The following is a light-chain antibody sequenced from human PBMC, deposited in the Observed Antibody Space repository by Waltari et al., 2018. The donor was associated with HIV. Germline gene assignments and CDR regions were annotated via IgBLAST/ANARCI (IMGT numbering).Light chain of an antibody. Sequence: IQMTKSPSALSASVGDTVTITCRASQKINRYLNWYQKKVGEAPRLLVYGASSLQSGVPARFRGSGSGSEYKLTISNLQSEDFASYFCQQSYGAPFTFGPGSTV. CDR2: GAS. V-gene: IGKV1-39*01. J-gene: IGKJ3*01. CDR3: QQSYGAPFT. CDR1: QKINRY.